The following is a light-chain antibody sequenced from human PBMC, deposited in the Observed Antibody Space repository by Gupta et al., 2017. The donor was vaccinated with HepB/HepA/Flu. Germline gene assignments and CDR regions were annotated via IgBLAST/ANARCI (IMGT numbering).Light chain of an antibody. CDR2: GKN. CDR3: HSRERSGKNHV. Sequence: SSELPPDPAVSVALGPTVRVTCQGDSLRRYYATWYQQKPVQAPVLIIYGKNSRPSGIPDRFSGSSSGNTASVTITGAQAEEEADYYCHSRERSGKNHVFGTGTKVTVL. CDR1: SLRRYY. V-gene: IGLV3-19*01. J-gene: IGLJ1*01.